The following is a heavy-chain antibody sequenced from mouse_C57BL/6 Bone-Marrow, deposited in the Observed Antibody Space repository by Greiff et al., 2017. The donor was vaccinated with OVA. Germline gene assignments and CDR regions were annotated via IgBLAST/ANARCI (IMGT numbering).Heavy chain of an antibody. D-gene: IGHD1-1*01. J-gene: IGHJ4*01. CDR3: ASHITTVPRGAMDY. CDR2: ISNGGGST. CDR1: GFTFSDYY. V-gene: IGHV5-12*01. Sequence: EVMLVESGGGLVQPGGSLKLSCAASGFTFSDYYMYWVRQTPEKRLEWVAYISNGGGSTYYPDTVKGRFTISRDNAKNTLYLQMSRLKSEDTAMYYCASHITTVPRGAMDYWGQGTSVTVSS.